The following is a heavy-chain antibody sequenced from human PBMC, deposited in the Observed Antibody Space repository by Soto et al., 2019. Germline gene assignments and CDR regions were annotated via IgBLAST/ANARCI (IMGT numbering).Heavy chain of an antibody. CDR1: GFTFIGSA. CDR2: IRSKANNYAT. D-gene: IGHD3-16*01. Sequence: EVQLVESGGGLVQPGGSRKLSCAASGFTFIGSAMHWVRQASGKGREWVGRIRSKANNYATAYAASVKGRFSISRDDSMNTAYLEMNSLKTEDTAVYYCTPPWGYWGQGTLVTVSS. CDR3: TPPWGY. V-gene: IGHV3-73*01. J-gene: IGHJ4*02.